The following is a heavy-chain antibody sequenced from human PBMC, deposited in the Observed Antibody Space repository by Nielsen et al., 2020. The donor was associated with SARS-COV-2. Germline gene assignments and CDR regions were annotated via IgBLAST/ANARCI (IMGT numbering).Heavy chain of an antibody. CDR2: INHSGST. CDR3: ARADTAMVRSYWYFDL. Sequence: SETLSLTCAVYGGSFSGYYWSWIRQPPGKGLEWIGEINHSGSTNYNPSLKSRVTISVDTSKNQFSLKLSSVTAADTAVYYCARADTAMVRSYWYFDLWGRGTLVTVSS. D-gene: IGHD5-18*01. CDR1: GGSFSGYY. J-gene: IGHJ2*01. V-gene: IGHV4-34*01.